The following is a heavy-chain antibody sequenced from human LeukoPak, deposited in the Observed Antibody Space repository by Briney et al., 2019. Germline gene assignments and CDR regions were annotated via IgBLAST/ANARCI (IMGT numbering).Heavy chain of an antibody. CDR3: VRVRYSGSWFPVPNFDC. Sequence: GALRLSCAASGFTVSGNYMSWVRQAPGKGLEWVSVIYTSGDTYYADSVKGRFTISRDSSKNTLYLQMNTLRTEDTAVYYCVRVRYSGSWFPVPNFDCWGQGTLVTVSS. CDR2: IYTSGDT. V-gene: IGHV3-66*01. J-gene: IGHJ4*02. D-gene: IGHD1-26*01. CDR1: GFTVSGNY.